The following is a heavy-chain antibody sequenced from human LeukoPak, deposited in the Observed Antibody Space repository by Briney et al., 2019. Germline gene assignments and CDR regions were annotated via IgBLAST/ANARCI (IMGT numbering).Heavy chain of an antibody. CDR1: GFTFSSYA. J-gene: IGHJ4*02. CDR3: AKDKSYGSGSYQFDF. D-gene: IGHD3-10*01. V-gene: IGHV3-23*01. Sequence: GGSLRLSCAASGFTFSSYAMSWVRQAPGKGLEWVSGITGSGGSTRYSDSVDGRFTISRDNSNNMLYLQMSSLRADDTAVYYCAKDKSYGSGSYQFDFWGQGTLVTVSS. CDR2: ITGSGGST.